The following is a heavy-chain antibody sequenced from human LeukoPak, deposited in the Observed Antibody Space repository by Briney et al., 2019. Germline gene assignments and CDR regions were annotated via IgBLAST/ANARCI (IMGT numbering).Heavy chain of an antibody. CDR2: ISSSSSYI. D-gene: IGHD6-6*01. CDR1: GFTFSSYA. CDR3: ARLVGTRVP. Sequence: PGGSLRLSCAASGFTFSSYAMSWVRQAPGKGLEWVSSISSSSSYIYYADSVKGRFTISRDNAKNSLYLQMNSLRAEDTAVYYCARLVGTRVPWGQGTLVTVSS. J-gene: IGHJ5*02. V-gene: IGHV3-21*01.